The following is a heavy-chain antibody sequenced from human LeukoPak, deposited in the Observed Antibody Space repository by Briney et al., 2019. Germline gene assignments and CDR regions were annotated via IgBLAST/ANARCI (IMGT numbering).Heavy chain of an antibody. CDR3: VRPGQSSWWVYFNY. J-gene: IGHJ4*02. Sequence: PSETLSLTCSLSGGSITNYYWSWIRQPPGKGLEWIGNIHTSGSTNYNPSLKSRVTMSVDTSKNQFSLRLSSVTAADTAVYYCVRPGQSSWWVYFNYWGQGTEVTVSS. CDR2: IHTSGST. CDR1: GGSITNYY. D-gene: IGHD2-15*01. V-gene: IGHV4-4*09.